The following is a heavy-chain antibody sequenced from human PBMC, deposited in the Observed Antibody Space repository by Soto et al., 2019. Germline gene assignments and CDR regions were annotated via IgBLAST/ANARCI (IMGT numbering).Heavy chain of an antibody. D-gene: IGHD4-17*01. Sequence: ASVKVSCKASGYTFTSYDINWVRQATGQGLERMGWMNPNSGNTGYAQKFQGRVTMTRNTSISTAYMELSSLRSEDTAVYYCARSNPTTANAFDIWGQGTMVTVSS. CDR3: ARSNPTTANAFDI. V-gene: IGHV1-8*01. CDR1: GYTFTSYD. J-gene: IGHJ3*02. CDR2: MNPNSGNT.